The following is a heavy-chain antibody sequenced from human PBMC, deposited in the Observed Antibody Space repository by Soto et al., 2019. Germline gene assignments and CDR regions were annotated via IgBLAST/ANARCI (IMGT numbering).Heavy chain of an antibody. CDR1: GGSFSGYY. Sequence: SETLSLTCAVYGGSFSGYYWSWIRQPPGKGLEWIGEINHSGSTNYNPSLKSRVTISVDTSKNQFSLKLISVTAADTAVYYCARGKVMIYYYYGMDVWGQGTTVTVSS. D-gene: IGHD3-16*01. CDR3: ARGKVMIYYYYGMDV. CDR2: INHSGST. J-gene: IGHJ6*02. V-gene: IGHV4-34*01.